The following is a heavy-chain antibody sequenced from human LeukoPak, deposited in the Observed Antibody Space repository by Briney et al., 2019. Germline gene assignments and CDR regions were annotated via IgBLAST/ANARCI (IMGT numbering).Heavy chain of an antibody. CDR2: IYYSGST. CDR1: GGSIGTYY. V-gene: IGHV4-59*12. J-gene: IGHJ4*02. D-gene: IGHD7-27*01. Sequence: PSETLSLTCSVSGGSIGTYYWSWIRQPPGKGLEWIGYIYYSGSTYYNPSLKGRVTISVDTSKNQFSLKLSSVTAADTAVYYCARGGQLGIAVDYWGQGTLVTVSS. CDR3: ARGGQLGIAVDY.